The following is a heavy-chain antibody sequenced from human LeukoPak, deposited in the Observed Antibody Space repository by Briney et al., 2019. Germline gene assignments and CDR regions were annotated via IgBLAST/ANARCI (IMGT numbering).Heavy chain of an antibody. V-gene: IGHV4-38-2*02. Sequence: SETLSLTCTVSGYSISSGYYWGWIRQPPGKGLEWIGGIYHSGSTYYNPSLKSRVTISVDTSKNQFSLKLSSVTAADTAVYYCARMPVVVILAPPYYFDYWGQGTLVTVSP. CDR1: GYSISSGYY. D-gene: IGHD3-22*01. CDR3: ARMPVVVILAPPYYFDY. J-gene: IGHJ4*02. CDR2: IYHSGST.